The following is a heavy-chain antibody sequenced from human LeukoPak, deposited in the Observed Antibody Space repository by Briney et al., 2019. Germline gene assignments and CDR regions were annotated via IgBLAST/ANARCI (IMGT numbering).Heavy chain of an antibody. V-gene: IGHV4-61*01. D-gene: IGHD4-17*01. Sequence: SETLSLTCTVSGGSVSSGSYYWSWIRQPPGKGLEWIGEINHSGSTKYNPSLKSRVTISVDTSKNQFSLKVSSMTAADTAVYYCARAPQSDYGTHWYFDLWGRGTLVTVSS. J-gene: IGHJ2*01. CDR3: ARAPQSDYGTHWYFDL. CDR1: GGSVSSGSYY. CDR2: INHSGST.